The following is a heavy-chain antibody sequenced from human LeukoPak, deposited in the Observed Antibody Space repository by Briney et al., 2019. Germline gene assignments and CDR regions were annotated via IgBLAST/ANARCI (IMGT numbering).Heavy chain of an antibody. CDR2: ISGSGGST. J-gene: IGHJ4*02. CDR1: GFTFSSYA. Sequence: GGSLRLSCAASGFTFSSYAMSWVRQAPGKGLEWVSAISGSGGSTYYADSVKGRFTISRDNSKNTLYLQMNSLKAEDTAVYYCAKGGDIVVVPAARDFDYWGQGTLVTVSS. D-gene: IGHD2-2*01. V-gene: IGHV3-23*01. CDR3: AKGGDIVVVPAARDFDY.